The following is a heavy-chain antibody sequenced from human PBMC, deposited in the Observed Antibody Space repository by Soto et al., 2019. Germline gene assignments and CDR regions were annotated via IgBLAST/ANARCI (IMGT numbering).Heavy chain of an antibody. V-gene: IGHV4-31*03. CDR3: ARVVVVAATPNFGMDV. J-gene: IGHJ6*02. CDR1: GGSISSGGDY. Sequence: QVQLQESGPGLVKPSQTLSLTCTVSGGSISSGGDYWSWIRQHPGKGLEWIGYIYYSGSTYYNPSLKSRVTISVDTSKNQFSLKLSSVTAADTAVYYCARVVVVAATPNFGMDVWGQGTTVTVSS. CDR2: IYYSGST. D-gene: IGHD2-15*01.